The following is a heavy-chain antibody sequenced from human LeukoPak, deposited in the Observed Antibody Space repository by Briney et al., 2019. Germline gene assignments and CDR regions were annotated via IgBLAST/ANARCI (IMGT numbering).Heavy chain of an antibody. CDR1: GFIFSSYW. CDR2: IKHDGGEK. D-gene: IGHD3-10*01. J-gene: IGHJ4*02. Sequence: TGGSLRLSCATSGFIFSSYWMTWVRQAPGKGLEWVANIKHDGGEKYYVDSVKGRFSISRDNAKNSLYLQMNSLRAEDTALYHCARERLTMVRGVTLVVFDYWGQGTLVTVSS. CDR3: ARERLTMVRGVTLVVFDY. V-gene: IGHV3-7*03.